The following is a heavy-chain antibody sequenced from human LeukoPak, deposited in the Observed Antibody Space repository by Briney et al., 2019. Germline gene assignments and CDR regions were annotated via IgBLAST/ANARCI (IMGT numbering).Heavy chain of an antibody. CDR1: GGSITGSSYY. CDR3: ARHYYDSTGYYYFDY. CDR2: MYYSGST. J-gene: IGHJ4*02. V-gene: IGHV4-39*01. Sequence: PSETLSLTCIVSGGSITGSSYYWGWIRQPPGKGLGWIGSMYYSGSTYYNPSLKSRVTISVDTSKNQFSLKLSSVTAADTAVYYCARHYYDSTGYYYFDYWGQGTLVTVSS. D-gene: IGHD3-22*01.